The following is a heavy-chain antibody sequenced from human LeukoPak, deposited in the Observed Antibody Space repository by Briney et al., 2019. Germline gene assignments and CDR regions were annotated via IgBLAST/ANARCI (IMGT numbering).Heavy chain of an antibody. Sequence: GGSLRLSCAASGFTFSSYWMSWVRQAPGKGLEWVANIKQDGSEKYYVDSVKGRFTISRDNAKNSLYLQMNSLRAEDTAVYYCARAGIAAAGNRPTRYYYYYYYMDVWGKGTTVTVSS. D-gene: IGHD6-13*01. CDR3: ARAGIAAAGNRPTRYYYYYYYMDV. CDR2: IKQDGSEK. CDR1: GFTFSSYW. V-gene: IGHV3-7*01. J-gene: IGHJ6*03.